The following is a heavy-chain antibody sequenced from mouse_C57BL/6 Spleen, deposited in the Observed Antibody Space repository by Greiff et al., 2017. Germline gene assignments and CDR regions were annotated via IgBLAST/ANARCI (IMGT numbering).Heavy chain of an antibody. CDR1: GYAFSSYW. CDR3: ARSWGTTVVAEGYFDV. J-gene: IGHJ1*03. V-gene: IGHV1-80*01. D-gene: IGHD1-1*01. CDR2: IYPGDGDT. Sequence: QVQLQQSGAELVKPGASVKISCKASGYAFSSYWMNWVKQRPGKGLEWIGQIYPGDGDTNYNGKFKGKATLTADKSSSTAYMQLSSLTSEDSAVYFCARSWGTTVVAEGYFDVWGTGTTVTVSS.